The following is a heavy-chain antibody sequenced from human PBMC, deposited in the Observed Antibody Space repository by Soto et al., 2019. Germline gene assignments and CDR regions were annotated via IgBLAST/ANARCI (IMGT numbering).Heavy chain of an antibody. Sequence: GGSLRLSCAASGFTFTAYWMSWVRQAPGKGLEWVATIKQDGSEKYYVNSVRGRFTISRDNAKNSLYLQMNSLRAADTAVYYCARGGRYCSGGTCYFPYYYYYHMDVWGKGTTVTVSS. V-gene: IGHV3-7*01. CDR1: GFTFTAYW. D-gene: IGHD2-15*01. CDR2: IKQDGSEK. J-gene: IGHJ6*03. CDR3: ARGGRYCSGGTCYFPYYYYYHMDV.